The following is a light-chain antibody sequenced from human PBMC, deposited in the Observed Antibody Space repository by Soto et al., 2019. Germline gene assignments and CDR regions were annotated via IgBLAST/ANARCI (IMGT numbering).Light chain of an antibody. CDR2: DAS. V-gene: IGKV1-5*01. CDR3: QQNDSSPSWT. CDR1: QSISSW. J-gene: IGKJ1*01. Sequence: DIQMTQSPSTLSASVGDRVTITCRASQSISSWLAWYQQKPGKAPKLLIYDASSLESGVPSRFRGSGSGTDFTLTISRLEPEDFAVYYCQQNDSSPSWTFGQGTKV.